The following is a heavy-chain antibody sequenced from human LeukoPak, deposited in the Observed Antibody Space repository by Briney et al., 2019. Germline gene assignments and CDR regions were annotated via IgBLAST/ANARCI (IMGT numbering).Heavy chain of an antibody. Sequence: GGSLRLSCAASGFTFSGYAMNWVRQAPGKGLEWVSAISGSGGTTFYADSVKGRFTISRDNSKNTLYLQMSSLRADDTAVYYCVRGTGYWGQGTLVTVSS. CDR2: ISGSGGTT. J-gene: IGHJ4*02. CDR3: VRGTGY. V-gene: IGHV3-23*01. CDR1: GFTFSGYA.